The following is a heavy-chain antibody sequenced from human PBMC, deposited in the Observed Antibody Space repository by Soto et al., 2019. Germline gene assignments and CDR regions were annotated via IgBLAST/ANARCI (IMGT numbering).Heavy chain of an antibody. CDR3: ASGVAASHFYYYYMDV. Sequence: QVQLVESGGGLVKPGGSLRLSCAASGLTFSDYYMSGIRQAQGKGLEWVSYISGSGSTIYYADSVKGRFTISRDNAKNSLQLQMNSLRSEDTAVYYCASGVAASHFYYYYMDVWGKGTTVTVSS. CDR2: ISGSGSTI. D-gene: IGHD2-15*01. V-gene: IGHV3-11*01. CDR1: GLTFSDYY. J-gene: IGHJ6*03.